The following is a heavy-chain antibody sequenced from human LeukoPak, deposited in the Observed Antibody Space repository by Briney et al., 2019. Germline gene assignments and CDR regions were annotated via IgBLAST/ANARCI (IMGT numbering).Heavy chain of an antibody. D-gene: IGHD3-3*01. CDR1: GFTFSSYA. J-gene: IGHJ4*02. CDR2: ISSSSSTI. Sequence: GGSLRLSCAVSGFTFSSYAMHWVRQAPGKGLEWVSYISSSSSTIYYADSVKGRFTISRDNAKNSLYLQMNSLRAEDTAVYYCARGWAPTYYDFWSGYYTHYFDYWGQGTLVTVSS. CDR3: ARGWAPTYYDFWSGYYTHYFDY. V-gene: IGHV3-48*01.